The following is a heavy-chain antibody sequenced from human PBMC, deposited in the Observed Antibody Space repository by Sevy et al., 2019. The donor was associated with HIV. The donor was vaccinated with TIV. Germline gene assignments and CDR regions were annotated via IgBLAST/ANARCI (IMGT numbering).Heavy chain of an antibody. CDR1: GDSVSTSSAT. CDR2: TYYRSKWYS. Sequence: SQTLSLTCAISGDSVSTSSATWNWFRQSPSRGLEWLGRTYYRSKWYSDYEVSVKGRVTINPDTSKNQFSLYLESVTPEDTAVYFCARGDELNSYYYGMDVWGQGTTVTVSS. CDR3: ARGDELNSYYYGMDV. D-gene: IGHD1-7*01. J-gene: IGHJ6*02. V-gene: IGHV6-1*01.